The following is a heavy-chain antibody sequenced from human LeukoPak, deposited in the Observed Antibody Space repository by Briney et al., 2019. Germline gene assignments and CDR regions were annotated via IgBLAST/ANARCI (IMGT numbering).Heavy chain of an antibody. CDR2: IYYSGST. CDR1: GGPISSSSYY. Sequence: PSETLSLTCTVSGGPISSSSYYWGWIRQPPGQGLEWIGSIYYSGSTYYNPPLKSRVTISVDTSKNQFSLKLCSVTAADTAVYYCASLQGGATVLDNPFDYWGQGTLVTVSS. CDR3: ASLQGGATVLDNPFDY. V-gene: IGHV4-39*01. J-gene: IGHJ4*02. D-gene: IGHD1-26*01.